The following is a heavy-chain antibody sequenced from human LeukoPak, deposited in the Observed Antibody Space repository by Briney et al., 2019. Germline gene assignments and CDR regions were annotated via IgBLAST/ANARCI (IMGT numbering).Heavy chain of an antibody. CDR2: IYYSGNT. CDR3: ARPNANGGWFPFDY. D-gene: IGHD6-19*01. V-gene: IGHV4-59*08. CDR1: GGXISSYY. Sequence: PSETLSLTCTVSGGXISSYYCSWVRQPPGKGLEWIGYIYYSGNTNYNPSLKSRVTISVDTSKNQFSLKLSSVTAADTAVYYCARPNANGGWFPFDYWGQGTLVTVSS. J-gene: IGHJ4*02.